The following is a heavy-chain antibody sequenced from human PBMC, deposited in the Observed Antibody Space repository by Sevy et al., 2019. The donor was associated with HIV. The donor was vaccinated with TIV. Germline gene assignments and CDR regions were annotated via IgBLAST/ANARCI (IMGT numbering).Heavy chain of an antibody. J-gene: IGHJ3*02. Sequence: GGSLRLSCAASGFTFSDYYMSWIRQAPGKGLEWVSYISSSGSTIYYADSVKGRFTISRDNAKNTLYLQMNSLRAEDTAVYYCAGDMRMVRGVIITTGFDAFDIWGQGTMVTVSS. D-gene: IGHD3-10*01. CDR3: AGDMRMVRGVIITTGFDAFDI. CDR2: ISSSGSTI. V-gene: IGHV3-11*01. CDR1: GFTFSDYY.